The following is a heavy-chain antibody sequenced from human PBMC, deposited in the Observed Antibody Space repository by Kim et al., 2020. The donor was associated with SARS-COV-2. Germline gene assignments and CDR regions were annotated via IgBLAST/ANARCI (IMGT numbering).Heavy chain of an antibody. V-gene: IGHV4-59*08. J-gene: IGHJ6*02. Sequence: PTLTSRVTISVDTSTNQFSPRLSSVTAADTAVYYCARRPNIRWDSGGMDVWGQGTTVTVSS. D-gene: IGHD3-10*01. CDR3: ARRPNIRWDSGGMDV.